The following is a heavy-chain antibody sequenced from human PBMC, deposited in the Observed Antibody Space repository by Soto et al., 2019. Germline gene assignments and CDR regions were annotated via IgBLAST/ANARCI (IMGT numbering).Heavy chain of an antibody. D-gene: IGHD6-13*01. CDR2: INHRGST. CDR1: GGSSRGSY. CDR3: ARDSSSSWNLSYYYYYKEV. Sequence: SDTLSLTCAFYGGSSRGSYRSWIRQPPGKGQKGIGEINHRGSTNYNPSLKSRVTISVDTSKNQFSLKLSAVTAADTAVYYCARDSSSSWNLSYYYYYKEVWGKGTTVTVSS. J-gene: IGHJ6*03. V-gene: IGHV4-34*09.